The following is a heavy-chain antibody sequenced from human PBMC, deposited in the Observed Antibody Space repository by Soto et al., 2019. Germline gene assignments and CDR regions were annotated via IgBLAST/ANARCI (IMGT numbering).Heavy chain of an antibody. D-gene: IGHD3-22*01. V-gene: IGHV1-18*01. CDR3: PRAGLYNDSSSYAN. Sequence: QVKLVQSGTEVKKPGASVKVSCKASGYSFGTSGISWVRQAPGQGLEWMGWISAYNGNTNYDQKLQDRGTMTNATSTNTDYFELKSPSFDEKAVYYCPRAGLYNDSSSYANWGQVTLVTASS. CDR2: ISAYNGNT. J-gene: IGHJ4*02. CDR1: GYSFGTSG.